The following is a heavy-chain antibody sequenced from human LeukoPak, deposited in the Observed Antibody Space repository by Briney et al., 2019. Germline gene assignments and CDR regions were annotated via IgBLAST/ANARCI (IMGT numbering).Heavy chain of an antibody. CDR3: ARDRYYDSSGPFYYYYYMDV. V-gene: IGHV4-4*07. Sequence: SETLSLTCTVSGGSIRSYWSWIRQPAGKGLEWIGRIYISGSTNYNPSLKSRVTMSVDTSKNQFSLKLSSVTAADTAVYYCARDRYYDSSGPFYYYYYMDVWGKGTTVTISS. CDR2: IYISGST. J-gene: IGHJ6*03. CDR1: GGSIRSY. D-gene: IGHD3-22*01.